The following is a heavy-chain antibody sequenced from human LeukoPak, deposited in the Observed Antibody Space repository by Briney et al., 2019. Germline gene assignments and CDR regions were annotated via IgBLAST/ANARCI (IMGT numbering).Heavy chain of an antibody. CDR2: ISSNGGST. D-gene: IGHD3-3*02. CDR3: ARDSRLAGSDY. Sequence: GGSLRLSCAASGFTFSSYAMHWVRQAPGKGLEYVSAISSNGGSTYYANSVKGRFTIYRDNSKNTLYLQMGSLRAEDMPVYYCARDSRLAGSDYWGQGTLVTVSS. J-gene: IGHJ4*02. CDR1: GFTFSSYA. V-gene: IGHV3-64*01.